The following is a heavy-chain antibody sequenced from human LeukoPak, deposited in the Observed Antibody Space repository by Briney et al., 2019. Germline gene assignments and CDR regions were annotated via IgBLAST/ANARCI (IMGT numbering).Heavy chain of an antibody. D-gene: IGHD3-10*01. Sequence: RASETLSPTCTVSGGSISSYYWSWIRQPAGKGLEWIGRIYTSGSTNYNPSLKSRVTTSVDTSKNQFSLKLSSVTAADTAVYYCARMVPYNWFDPWGQGTLVTVSS. CDR1: GGSISSYY. CDR2: IYTSGST. J-gene: IGHJ5*02. CDR3: ARMVPYNWFDP. V-gene: IGHV4-4*07.